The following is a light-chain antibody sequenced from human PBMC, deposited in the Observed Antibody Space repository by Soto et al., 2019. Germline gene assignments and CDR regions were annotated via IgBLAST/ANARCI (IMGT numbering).Light chain of an antibody. CDR2: EVR. CDR1: SSDVGGYTS. J-gene: IGLJ2*01. Sequence: QSALAQPASVSGSPGQSITISCTGTSSDVGGYTSVSWYQKHPGKAPKLMIYEVRNRPSGVSNRFSASKSGNTASLTISGLQAEDEADYYCSSYTSLSTLVLFGGGTKVTAL. V-gene: IGLV2-14*01. CDR3: SSYTSLSTLVL.